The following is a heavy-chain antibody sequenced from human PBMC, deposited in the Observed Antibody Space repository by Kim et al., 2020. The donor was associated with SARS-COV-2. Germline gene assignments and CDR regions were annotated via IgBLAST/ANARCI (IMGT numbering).Heavy chain of an antibody. D-gene: IGHD6-13*01. CDR2: INSDGSST. J-gene: IGHJ1*01. CDR3: ARVGSSWYSAIEYFQH. Sequence: GGSLRLSCAASGFTFSSYWMHWVRQAPGKGLVWVSRINSDGSSTSYADSVKGRFTISRDNAKNTLYLQMNSLRAEDTAVYYCARVGSSWYSAIEYFQHWGQGTLVTVSS. CDR1: GFTFSSYW. V-gene: IGHV3-74*01.